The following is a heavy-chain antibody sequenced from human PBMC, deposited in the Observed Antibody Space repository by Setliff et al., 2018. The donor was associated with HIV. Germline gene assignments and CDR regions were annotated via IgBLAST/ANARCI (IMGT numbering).Heavy chain of an antibody. Sequence: ASVKVSCKASGYTFTSYYMHWVRQAPGQGLEWMGIINPSGGSTRYAQKFQGRVTMTRDTSTSTVYMELSSLRSEDMAVYYCARERDSDGFQFDPWGQGTLVTVSS. V-gene: IGHV1-46*01. CDR3: ARERDSDGFQFDP. CDR2: INPSGGST. J-gene: IGHJ5*02. D-gene: IGHD3-22*01. CDR1: GYTFTSYY.